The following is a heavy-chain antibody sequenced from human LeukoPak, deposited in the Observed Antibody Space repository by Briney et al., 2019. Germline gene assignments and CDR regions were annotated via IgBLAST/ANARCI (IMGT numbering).Heavy chain of an antibody. J-gene: IGHJ4*02. V-gene: IGHV3-30-3*01. CDR1: GFTFSSYA. D-gene: IGHD1-26*01. CDR3: ARDPSRVGARPFDY. CDR2: ISYDESNK. Sequence: GRSLRLSCAASGFTFSSYAMHWVRQAPGKGLEWVAVISYDESNKYYADSVKGRFTISRDNSKNTLYLQMNSLRAEDTAVYYCARDPSRVGARPFDYWGQGTLVTVSS.